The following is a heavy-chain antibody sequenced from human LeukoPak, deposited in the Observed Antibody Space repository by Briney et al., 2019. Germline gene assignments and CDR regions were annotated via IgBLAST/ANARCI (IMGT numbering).Heavy chain of an antibody. CDR2: IYSGGTT. CDR1: GFTVGGNY. J-gene: IGHJ4*02. V-gene: IGHV3-66*01. CDR3: ARDAGYCSNGVCYRTRFDS. D-gene: IGHD2-8*01. Sequence: GGSLRLSCVLSGFTVGGNYMSWVRQAPGRGLEWDSTIYSGGTTYYADAVKGRFIISRDNSKNTLFLQMNSLRAEDTAIYYCARDAGYCSNGVCYRTRFDSWGQGALVTVSS.